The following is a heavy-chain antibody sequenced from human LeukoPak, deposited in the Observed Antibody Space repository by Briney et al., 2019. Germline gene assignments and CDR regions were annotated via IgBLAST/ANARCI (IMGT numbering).Heavy chain of an antibody. J-gene: IGHJ5*02. D-gene: IGHD6-13*01. CDR1: GGSFSGYY. Sequence: SETLSLTCAVYGGSFSGYYWSWIRQPPGKGLEWIGEINHSGSTNYNPSLKSRVTISVDTSKNQFSLKLSSVTAADTAVYYCARDPTIAAAALVNWFDPWGQGTLVTVSS. CDR3: ARDPTIAAAALVNWFDP. V-gene: IGHV4-34*01. CDR2: INHSGST.